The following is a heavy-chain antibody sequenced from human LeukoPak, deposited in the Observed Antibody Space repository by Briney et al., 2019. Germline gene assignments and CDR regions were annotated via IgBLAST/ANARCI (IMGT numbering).Heavy chain of an antibody. CDR1: GFTFSSFG. D-gene: IGHD6-19*01. CDR3: AKDGVAGKIMYYFDY. J-gene: IGHJ4*02. CDR2: ISSSTSTI. Sequence: PGGSLRLSCAASGFTFSSFGMNWVRQAPGKGLEWVSYISSSTSTIYYADSVKGRFTISRDNSKNTLYLQMNSLRAEDTAVYYCAKDGVAGKIMYYFDYWGQGTLVTVSS. V-gene: IGHV3-48*01.